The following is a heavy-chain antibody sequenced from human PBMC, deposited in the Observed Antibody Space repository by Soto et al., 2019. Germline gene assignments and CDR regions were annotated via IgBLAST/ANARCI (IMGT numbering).Heavy chain of an antibody. Sequence: QVQLVQSGAEVKKPGASVKVSCKASGYTFTNYYIHWVRQAPGQGLEWTGIINPTSGSKNYAQKFRGRVTLTYDTSTTTFYMELSGLRSEEATVLYCARDLAAGDRWGQGTLVTVSS. J-gene: IGHJ5*02. V-gene: IGHV1-46*01. CDR2: INPTSGSK. CDR3: ARDLAAGDR. D-gene: IGHD6-13*01. CDR1: GYTFTNYY.